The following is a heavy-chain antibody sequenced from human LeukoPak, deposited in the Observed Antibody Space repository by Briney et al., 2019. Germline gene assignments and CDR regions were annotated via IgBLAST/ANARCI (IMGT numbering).Heavy chain of an antibody. J-gene: IGHJ4*02. CDR1: GFTFSSYS. Sequence: GGSLRLSCAASGFTFSSYSMNWVRQAPGKGLEWVSSISISSYIYSPDSVKGRSTISRDNAKNSLYLRMNRLRAEDTAVYDCARVLGYCSSTGCYTGYVEYWGQGTLVTVSS. CDR3: ARVLGYCSSTGCYTGYVEY. V-gene: IGHV3-21*06. CDR2: ISISSYI. D-gene: IGHD2-2*02.